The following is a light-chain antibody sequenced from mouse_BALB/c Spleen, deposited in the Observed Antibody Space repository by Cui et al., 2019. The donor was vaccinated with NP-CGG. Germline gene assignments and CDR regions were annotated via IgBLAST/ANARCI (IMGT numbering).Light chain of an antibody. V-gene: IGLV1*01. CDR1: TGAVTTSNY. J-gene: IGLJ1*01. Sequence: QAVVTQESAPTTSPGETPTLTCRSSTGAVTTSNYANWVQEKPDHLFTGLIGGTNNRAPGVPARFSGSLIGDKAALTITGAQTEDEAIYFCALWYSNHWVFGGGTKLTVL. CDR3: ALWYSNHWV. CDR2: GTN.